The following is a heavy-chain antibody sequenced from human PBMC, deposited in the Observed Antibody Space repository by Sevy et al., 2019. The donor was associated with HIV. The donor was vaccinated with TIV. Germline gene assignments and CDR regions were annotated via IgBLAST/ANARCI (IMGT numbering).Heavy chain of an antibody. J-gene: IGHJ1*01. CDR1: GFILSNFA. Sequence: GGSLRLSCPVSGFILSNFAMHWVRQAPGKGLEWVAVTSYDGSHKYYADSVKGRFTVSRDNSRNILSLEMSSLRRDDTAVYYCARGENDDEFFQYWGQGTLVTVSS. V-gene: IGHV3-30*04. CDR3: ARGENDDEFFQY. CDR2: TSYDGSHK. D-gene: IGHD1-26*01.